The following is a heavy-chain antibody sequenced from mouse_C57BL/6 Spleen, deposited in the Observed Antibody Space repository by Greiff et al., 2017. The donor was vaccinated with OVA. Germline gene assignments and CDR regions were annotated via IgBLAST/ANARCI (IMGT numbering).Heavy chain of an antibody. CDR1: GFTFSSYT. Sequence: EVMLVESGGGLVKPGGSLKLSCAASGFTFSSYTMSWVRQTPEKRLEWVATSSGGDVNTDYPDRVKGRYTNSRDNAKNTLYLQMSSLRSEETALYSCARHYYGSSYRYFDVWGTGTTVTVSS. CDR3: ARHYYGSSYRYFDV. CDR2: SSGGDVNT. D-gene: IGHD1-1*01. J-gene: IGHJ1*03. V-gene: IGHV5-9*01.